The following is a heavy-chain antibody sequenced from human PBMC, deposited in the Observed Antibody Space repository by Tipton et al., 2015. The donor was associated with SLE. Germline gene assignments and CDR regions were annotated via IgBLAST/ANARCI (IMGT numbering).Heavy chain of an antibody. CDR3: ATHLGPEWMATKRGYFDL. CDR1: GGSIRSSSYY. Sequence: TLSLTCTVSGGSIRSSSYYWGWIRQPPGKGLEWIGNIYYTGSTYQNPSLKSRVTISVDTSKNHFSLKLYSVTAADTAVYFCATHLGPEWMATKRGYFDLWGRGTLVSVSS. V-gene: IGHV4-39*01. D-gene: IGHD5-24*01. CDR2: IYYTGST. J-gene: IGHJ2*01.